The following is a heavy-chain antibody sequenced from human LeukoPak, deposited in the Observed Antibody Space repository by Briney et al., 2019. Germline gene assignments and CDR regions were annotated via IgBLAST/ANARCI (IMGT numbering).Heavy chain of an antibody. CDR2: ISYDGNTE. J-gene: IGHJ5*02. D-gene: IGHD3-22*01. CDR1: GFRFTSHG. V-gene: IGHV3-30*03. Sequence: GGSLRLSCAATGFRFTSHGMNWVRQAPGKGLEWVAVISYDGNTEDYADSVKGRFTISRDNSNNTVYLQLNSLRAEDTAVYYCARDPVDYDSSGYYYHGWFDPWGQGTLVTVSS. CDR3: ARDPVDYDSSGYYYHGWFDP.